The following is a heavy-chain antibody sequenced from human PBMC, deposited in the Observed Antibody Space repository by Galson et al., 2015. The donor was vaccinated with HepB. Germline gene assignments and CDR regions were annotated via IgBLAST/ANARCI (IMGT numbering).Heavy chain of an antibody. D-gene: IGHD4-17*01. CDR1: GGSISSYY. J-gene: IGHJ3*02. V-gene: IGHV4-59*08. CDR2: IYYSGST. Sequence: ETLSLTCTVSGGSISSYYWSWIRQPPGKGLEWIGYIYYSGSTYYNPSLKSRVTISVDTSKNQFSLKLSSVTAADTAVYYCARPRGDNGDYWVEGYAFDIWGQGTMVTVSS. CDR3: ARPRGDNGDYWVEGYAFDI.